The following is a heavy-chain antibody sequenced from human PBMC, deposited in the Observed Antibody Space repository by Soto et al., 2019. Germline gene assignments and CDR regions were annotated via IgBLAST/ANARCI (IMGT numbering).Heavy chain of an antibody. D-gene: IGHD6-19*01. V-gene: IGHV1-2*02. Sequence: QVQLVQSGAEVKKPGASVKVSCKASGYTFTGYYIHWVRQAPGQGLEWMGWINPNSGDTNYAQKFQGRVTMTRDTSISTGYMELSRLRSDDTAVYYCASFAVAGTRGFDYWGQGTLVTVSS. J-gene: IGHJ4*02. CDR3: ASFAVAGTRGFDY. CDR2: INPNSGDT. CDR1: GYTFTGYY.